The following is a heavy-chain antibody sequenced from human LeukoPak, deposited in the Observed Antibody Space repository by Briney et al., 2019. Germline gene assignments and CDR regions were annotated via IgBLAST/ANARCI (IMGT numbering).Heavy chain of an antibody. CDR1: GDSISSYY. Sequence: PSETLSLTCTVSGDSISSYYWSWIRQPPGKGLEWIGYIYYSGSTNYNPSLKSRVTISVDTSKNQFSLKLSSVTAADTAVYYCARVDYGDYADWFDPWGQGTLVTVSS. CDR3: ARVDYGDYADWFDP. CDR2: IYYSGST. D-gene: IGHD4-17*01. V-gene: IGHV4-59*01. J-gene: IGHJ5*02.